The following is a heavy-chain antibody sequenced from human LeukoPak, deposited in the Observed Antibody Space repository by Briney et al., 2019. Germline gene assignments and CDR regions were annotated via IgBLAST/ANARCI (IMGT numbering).Heavy chain of an antibody. V-gene: IGHV1-8*01. CDR3: ARGPSRDYGSGSSWFDP. Sequence: ASVKVSCKASGYTFTSYDTNWVRQVTGQGLEWMGWMNPNSGNTGYAQKFQGRVTMTRNTSISTAYMELSSLRSEDTAVYYCARGPSRDYGSGSSWFDPWGQGTLVTVSS. J-gene: IGHJ5*02. D-gene: IGHD3-10*01. CDR2: MNPNSGNT. CDR1: GYTFTSYD.